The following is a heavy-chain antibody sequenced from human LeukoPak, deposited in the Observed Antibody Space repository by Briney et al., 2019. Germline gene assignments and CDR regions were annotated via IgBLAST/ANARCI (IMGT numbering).Heavy chain of an antibody. D-gene: IGHD3-22*01. V-gene: IGHV4-34*01. CDR2: INHSGST. CDR3: ARTDYYDSSGYFDY. CDR1: GGSFSGYY. J-gene: IGHJ4*02. Sequence: SETLSLTCAVYGGSFSGYYWSWIRQPPGKGLEWIGEINHSGSTNYNPSLKGRVTISVDTSKNQFSLKLSSVTAADTAVYYCARTDYYDSSGYFDYWGQGTLVTVSS.